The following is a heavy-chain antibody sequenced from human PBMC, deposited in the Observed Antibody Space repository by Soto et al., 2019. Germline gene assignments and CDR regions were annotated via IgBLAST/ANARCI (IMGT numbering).Heavy chain of an antibody. J-gene: IGHJ6*02. CDR3: ASVRGGYYYAMDV. CDR2: IYHSGST. V-gene: IGHV4-4*02. Sequence: QVQLQESGPGLVKPSGTLSLTCAVSGGSISSSNWWSWVRQPPGKGLEWIGEIYHSGSTNYTPSLKSRVTISVDKSTNHVSLKLSSVTAADTAVYYCASVRGGYYYAMDVWGQGTTVTVSS. CDR1: GGSISSSNW. D-gene: IGHD3-10*02.